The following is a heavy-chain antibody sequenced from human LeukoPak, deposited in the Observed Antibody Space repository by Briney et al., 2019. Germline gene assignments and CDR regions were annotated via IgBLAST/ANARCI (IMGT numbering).Heavy chain of an antibody. CDR3: ARSVRYDSSGYYPDY. CDR1: GFTFSSYW. D-gene: IGHD3-22*01. V-gene: IGHV3-74*01. CDR2: INSDGSST. Sequence: GGSLRLSCAASGFTFSSYWMHWVRQAPGKGLVWVSRINSDGSSTSYADSVKGRFTISRDNAKNTLYLQMNSLRAEDTAVYYCARSVRYDSSGYYPDYWGQGTLVTVSS. J-gene: IGHJ4*02.